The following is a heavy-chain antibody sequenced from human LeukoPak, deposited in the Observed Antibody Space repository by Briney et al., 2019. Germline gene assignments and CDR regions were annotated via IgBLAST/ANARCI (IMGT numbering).Heavy chain of an antibody. Sequence: GGSLRLSCSASGFTFSTYAMHWVRQAPGKGLEYVSAISGNGGATYYSDSVKGRFTISRDNSKNTLYLQMSSLRPEDTAVYYCVREVYNGNWFDPWGQGTLVTVSS. D-gene: IGHD1-14*01. V-gene: IGHV3-64D*06. J-gene: IGHJ5*02. CDR3: VREVYNGNWFDP. CDR1: GFTFSTYA. CDR2: ISGNGGAT.